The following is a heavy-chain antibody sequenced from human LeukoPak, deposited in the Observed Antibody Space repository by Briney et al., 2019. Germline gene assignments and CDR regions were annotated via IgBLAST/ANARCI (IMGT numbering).Heavy chain of an antibody. Sequence: GGSLRLXCAASGFTYSSYAMRWVRQAPGKGLEWVSAISGSGGSTYYADSVKGRFTISRDNSKNTLYLQMNSLRAEDTAVYYCAEDLNDDSSGYLDYWGQGTLVTVSS. CDR3: AEDLNDDSSGYLDY. J-gene: IGHJ4*02. CDR1: GFTYSSYA. CDR2: ISGSGGST. V-gene: IGHV3-23*01. D-gene: IGHD3-22*01.